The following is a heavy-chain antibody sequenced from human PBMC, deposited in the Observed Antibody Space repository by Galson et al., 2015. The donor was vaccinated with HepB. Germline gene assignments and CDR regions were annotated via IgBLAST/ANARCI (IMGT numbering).Heavy chain of an antibody. CDR3: ARGRLEYCSSTSCSPYYFDY. V-gene: IGHV3-7*03. D-gene: IGHD2-2*01. J-gene: IGHJ4*02. CDR2: IKQDGSEK. Sequence: SLRLSCAASGFTFSSYWMSWVRQAPGKGLEWVANIKQDGSEKYYVDSVKGRFTISRDNAKNSLYLQMNSLRAEDTAVYYCARGRLEYCSSTSCSPYYFDYWGQGTLVTVSS. CDR1: GFTFSSYW.